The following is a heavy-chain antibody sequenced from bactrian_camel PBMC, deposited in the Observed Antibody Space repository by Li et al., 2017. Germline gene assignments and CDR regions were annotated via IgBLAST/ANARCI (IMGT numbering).Heavy chain of an antibody. CDR1: GYTYSSNC. CDR2: IYTGGGST. J-gene: IGHJ6*01. Sequence: VQLVESGGGSVQAGGSLRLSCAASGYTYSSNCMGWFRQAPGKEREGVAAIYTGGGSTYYADSVKGRFTISQDNDKNTVYPQMNSLKPEDTAMYYCAASWGRCGIPLGAEVDFGYWGQGTQVTVS. CDR3: AASWGRCGIPLGAEVDFGY. V-gene: IGHV3S40*01. D-gene: IGHD5*01.